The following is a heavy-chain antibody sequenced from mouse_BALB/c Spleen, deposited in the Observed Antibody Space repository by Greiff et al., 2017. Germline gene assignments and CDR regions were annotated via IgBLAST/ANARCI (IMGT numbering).Heavy chain of an antibody. D-gene: IGHD1-1*01. CDR3: ARETTVVANFDY. J-gene: IGHJ2*01. CDR2: ISPSSAYT. V-gene: IGHV1-4*01. CDR1: GFTFSSYT. Sequence: QVHLQQSGSELARPGGSLKMSCKASGFTFSSYTMHWFKQRPGKGLEWIGYISPSSAYTDYNQKFKDKATLTADKSSSTAYMQLTSLTSEDSAVYYCARETTVVANFDYWGQGTTLTVSS.